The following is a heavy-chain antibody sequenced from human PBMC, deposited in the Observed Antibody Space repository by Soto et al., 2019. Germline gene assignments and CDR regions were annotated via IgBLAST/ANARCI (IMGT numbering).Heavy chain of an antibody. J-gene: IGHJ5*02. Sequence: PSETLSLTCTVSGGSISSGGYYWSWIRQHPGKGLEWIGYIYYSGSTYYNPSLKSRVTISVDTSKNQFSLKLSSVTAADTAVYYCARVGSVLRGWFDPWGQGTLVTVSS. V-gene: IGHV4-31*03. CDR1: GGSISSGGYY. D-gene: IGHD3-3*01. CDR2: IYYSGST. CDR3: ARVGSVLRGWFDP.